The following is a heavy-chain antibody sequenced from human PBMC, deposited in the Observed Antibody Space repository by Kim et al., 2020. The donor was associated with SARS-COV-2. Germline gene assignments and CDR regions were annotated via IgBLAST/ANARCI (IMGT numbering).Heavy chain of an antibody. CDR3: AREGGSRITIFGVVSLPEYYYGMDV. CDR2: INPNSGGT. J-gene: IGHJ6*02. Sequence: ASVKVSCKASGYTFTGYYMHWVRQAPGQGLEWMGWINPNSGGTNYAQKFQGRVTMTRDTSISTAYMELSRLRSDDTAVYYCAREGGSRITIFGVVSLPEYYYGMDVWGQGTTVTVSS. CDR1: GYTFTGYY. D-gene: IGHD3-3*01. V-gene: IGHV1-2*02.